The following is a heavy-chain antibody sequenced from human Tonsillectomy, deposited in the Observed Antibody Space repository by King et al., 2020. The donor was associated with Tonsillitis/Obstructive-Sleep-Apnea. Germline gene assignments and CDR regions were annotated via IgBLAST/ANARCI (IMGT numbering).Heavy chain of an antibody. CDR2: ISYDGSNK. Sequence: QVQLVESGGGVVQPGRSLRLSCAASGFTFSGYAMHWVRQAPGKGLEWVALISYDGSNKYYADSVKGRFTISRDNSKNTMYLQMNSLRAEDTAVYYCARDASAEIVVEPAAKTDYYYYYYVDVWGKGTTVTVSS. V-gene: IGHV3-30*04. D-gene: IGHD2-2*01. J-gene: IGHJ6*03. CDR3: ARDASAEIVVEPAAKTDYYYYYYVDV. CDR1: GFTFSGYA.